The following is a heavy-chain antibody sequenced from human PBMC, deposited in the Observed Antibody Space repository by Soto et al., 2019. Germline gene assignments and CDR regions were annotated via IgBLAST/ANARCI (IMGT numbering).Heavy chain of an antibody. CDR3: ATQGLTNYYYYGMDV. CDR2: IIPIFGTA. D-gene: IGHD3-22*01. V-gene: IGHV1-69*12. CDR1: GGTFSSYA. Sequence: QVQLVQSGAEVKKPGSSVKVSCKASGGTFSSYAISWVRQAPGRGLEWMGGIIPIFGTAHYAQKFQGRVTSTADESTSTAYMELSSLRSADTAVYYCATQGLTNYYYYGMDVWGQGATVTVSS. J-gene: IGHJ6*02.